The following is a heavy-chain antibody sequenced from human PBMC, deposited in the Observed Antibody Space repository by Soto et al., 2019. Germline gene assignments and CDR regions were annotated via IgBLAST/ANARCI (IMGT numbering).Heavy chain of an antibody. V-gene: IGHV3-15*07. CDR3: TTDLVLEWLLYGDYYYGMDV. D-gene: IGHD3-3*01. CDR1: GFTFSNAW. CDR2: IKSKTDGGTT. J-gene: IGHJ6*02. Sequence: TGGSLRLSCAASGFTFSNAWMNWVRQAPGKGLEWVGRIKSKTDGGTTDYAAPVKGRFTISRDDSKNTLYLQMNSLKTEDTAVYYCTTDLVLEWLLYGDYYYGMDVWGQGTTVTVSS.